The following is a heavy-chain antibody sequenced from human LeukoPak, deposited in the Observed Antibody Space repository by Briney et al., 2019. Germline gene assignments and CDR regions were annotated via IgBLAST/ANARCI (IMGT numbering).Heavy chain of an antibody. J-gene: IGHJ4*02. CDR2: ISSSSSYI. CDR3: AREVISSSWPHPDY. Sequence: GGSLRLSCAASGFTFSSYSMNWVRQAPGKGLEWVSSISSSSSYIYYADSVKGRFTISRDNAQNSLYLQMNSQRAEDTAVYYCAREVISSSWPHPDYWGQGTLVTVSS. V-gene: IGHV3-21*01. D-gene: IGHD6-13*01. CDR1: GFTFSSYS.